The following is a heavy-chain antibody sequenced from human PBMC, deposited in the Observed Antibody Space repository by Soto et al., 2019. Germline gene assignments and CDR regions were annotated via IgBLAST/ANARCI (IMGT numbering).Heavy chain of an antibody. V-gene: IGHV1-69*13. CDR3: ARSQQYYYASGSYSLWSQKSGRYYYYGMDV. D-gene: IGHD3-10*01. Sequence: SVKVSCKASGGTFSSYAISWVRQAPGQGLEWMGGIIPIFGTANYAQKFQGRVTITADESTSTAYMELSSLRSEDTAVYYCARSQQYYYASGSYSLWSQKSGRYYYYGMDVWGQGNTVTVSS. J-gene: IGHJ6*02. CDR1: GGTFSSYA. CDR2: IIPIFGTA.